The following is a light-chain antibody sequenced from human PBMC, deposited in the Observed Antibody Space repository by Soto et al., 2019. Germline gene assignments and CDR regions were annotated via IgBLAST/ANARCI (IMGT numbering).Light chain of an antibody. CDR3: ISYTLNSIPYV. Sequence: QSALTQPASVSGSPGQSITISCTGTSSDVGTYDLVSWYQHHPGAAPKLIIYEATRRPSGISNRFSGSKSGNTASLTISGLQAEDEADYYCISYTLNSIPYVFGTGTKLTVL. CDR1: SSDVGTYDL. V-gene: IGLV2-14*02. CDR2: EAT. J-gene: IGLJ1*01.